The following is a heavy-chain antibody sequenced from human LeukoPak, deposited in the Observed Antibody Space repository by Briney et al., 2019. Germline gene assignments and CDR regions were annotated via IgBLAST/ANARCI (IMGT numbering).Heavy chain of an antibody. V-gene: IGHV4-59*01. J-gene: IGHJ6*03. CDR2: IYYSGST. CDR3: ARAVCSSTSCRFLPYYYYYMDV. CDR1: GGSISSYY. Sequence: ASETLPLTCTVSGGSISSYYWSWIRQPPGKGLEWIGYIYYSGSTNYNPSLKSRVTISVDTSKNQFSLKLSSVTAADTAVYYYARAVCSSTSCRFLPYYYYYMDVWGKGTTVTVS. D-gene: IGHD2-2*01.